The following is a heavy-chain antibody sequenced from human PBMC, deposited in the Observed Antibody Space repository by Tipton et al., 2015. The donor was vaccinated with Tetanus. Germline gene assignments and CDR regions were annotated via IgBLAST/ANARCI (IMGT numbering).Heavy chain of an antibody. J-gene: IGHJ4*02. D-gene: IGHD6-13*01. CDR2: FRGDDGSP. CDR1: GFTFSKYA. Sequence: GSLRLSCVASGFTFSKYAMNWVRQTPGKGQEWVSGFRGDDGSPYYAESVKGRFTVSRGDSKNTLYLQMSSLRAEDTALYYCAKGGSSWSAYFDYWGQGALVTVSS. CDR3: AKGGSSWSAYFDY. V-gene: IGHV3-23*01.